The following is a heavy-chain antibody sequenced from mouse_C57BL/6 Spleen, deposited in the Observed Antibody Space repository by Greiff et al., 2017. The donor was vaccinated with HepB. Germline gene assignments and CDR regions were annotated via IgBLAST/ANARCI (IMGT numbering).Heavy chain of an antibody. J-gene: IGHJ3*01. CDR1: GYTFTSYW. CDR2: IDPSDSYT. Sequence: VQLQQSGAELVKPGASVKLSCKASGYTFTSYWMQWVKQRPGQGLEWIGEIDPSDSYTNYNQKFKGKATLTVDTSSSTAYMQLSSLTSEDSAVYYCARVGLITTVVAGGFAYWGQGTLVTVSA. V-gene: IGHV1-50*01. D-gene: IGHD1-1*01. CDR3: ARVGLITTVVAGGFAY.